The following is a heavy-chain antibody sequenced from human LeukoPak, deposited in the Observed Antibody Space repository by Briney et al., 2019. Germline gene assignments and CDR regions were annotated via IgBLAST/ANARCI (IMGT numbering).Heavy chain of an antibody. V-gene: IGHV4-4*07. J-gene: IGHJ4*02. Sequence: SETLSLTCTVSGGSIRNYYWSWIRQPAGKGLEWIGRIYTSGSTNYNPSLKSRVTMSVDTSKNQFSLKLSSVTAADTAVYYCAREGNDSGRYARFDYWGQGTLVTVSS. D-gene: IGHD1-26*01. CDR2: IYTSGST. CDR3: AREGNDSGRYARFDY. CDR1: GGSIRNYY.